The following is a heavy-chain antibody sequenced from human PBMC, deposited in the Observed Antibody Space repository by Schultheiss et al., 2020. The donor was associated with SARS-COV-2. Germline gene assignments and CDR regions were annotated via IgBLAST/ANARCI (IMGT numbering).Heavy chain of an antibody. CDR3: ARPYYYDSSGYYDPYYFDY. D-gene: IGHD3-22*01. J-gene: IGHJ4*02. V-gene: IGHV1-2*02. CDR1: GYTFTSYG. Sequence: ASVKVSCKASGYTFTSYGITWVRQAPGQGLEWMGWINPNSGGTNYAQKFQGRVTMTRDTSISTAYMELSRLRSDDTAVYYCARPYYYDSSGYYDPYYFDYWGQGTLVTVSS. CDR2: INPNSGGT.